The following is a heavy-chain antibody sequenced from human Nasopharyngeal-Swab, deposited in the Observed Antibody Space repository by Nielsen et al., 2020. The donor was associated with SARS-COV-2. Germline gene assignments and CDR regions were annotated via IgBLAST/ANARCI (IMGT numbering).Heavy chain of an antibody. D-gene: IGHD6-19*01. V-gene: IGHV3-21*01. CDR2: ISSSSSYI. CDR3: AREAVAGYFDY. CDR1: GFTFSSYS. J-gene: IGHJ4*02. Sequence: GESLKISCAASGFTFSSYSMNWVRQAPGKGLEWVSSISSSSSYIYYADSVKGRFTISRDNAKNSLYLQMNSLRAEDTAVYYCAREAVAGYFDYWGQGTLVTVSP.